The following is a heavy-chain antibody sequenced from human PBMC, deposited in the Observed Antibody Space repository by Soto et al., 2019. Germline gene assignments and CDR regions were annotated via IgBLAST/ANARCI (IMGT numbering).Heavy chain of an antibody. D-gene: IGHD1-7*01. Sequence: ASVKVSCKASGYTFTSYVISWVRQAPGQGLEWMGWISAYNGNTNYAQKLQGRVTMTTDTSTSTAYMELRSLRSDDTAVYYCAREYLELRSSYNWFDPWGQGTLVTVSS. CDR2: ISAYNGNT. V-gene: IGHV1-18*01. CDR1: GYTFTSYV. J-gene: IGHJ5*02. CDR3: AREYLELRSSYNWFDP.